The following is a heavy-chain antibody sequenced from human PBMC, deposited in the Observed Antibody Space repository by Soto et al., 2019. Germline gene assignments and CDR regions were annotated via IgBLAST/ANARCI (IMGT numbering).Heavy chain of an antibody. CDR3: AKDLYYDSSGYCNS. V-gene: IGHV3-23*01. Sequence: EVQLLESGGDLVQPGGSLRLSCAASGFTFSSYAVSWVRQAPGKGLEWVSAISGSGGSTYYADSVKGRFTISRDNSKNTLYLQMNSLRAEDTAVYYCAKDLYYDSSGYCNSWGQGTLVPVSS. CDR1: GFTFSSYA. CDR2: ISGSGGST. D-gene: IGHD3-22*01. J-gene: IGHJ4*02.